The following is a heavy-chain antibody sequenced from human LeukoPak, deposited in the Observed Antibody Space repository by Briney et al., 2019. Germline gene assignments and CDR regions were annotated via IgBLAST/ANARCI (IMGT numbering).Heavy chain of an antibody. CDR2: IKQDGSEK. Sequence: PGGSLRLSCAASGFTFSSYWMSWVRQAPGKGLEWVANIKQDGSEKYYVDSVKGRFTISRDNAKNSLYLQMNSLRAEDTAVYYCARDYQVRTFYSLVTTALGSAFDIWGQGTMVTVSS. J-gene: IGHJ3*02. D-gene: IGHD4-17*01. CDR1: GFTFSSYW. V-gene: IGHV3-7*01. CDR3: ARDYQVRTFYSLVTTALGSAFDI.